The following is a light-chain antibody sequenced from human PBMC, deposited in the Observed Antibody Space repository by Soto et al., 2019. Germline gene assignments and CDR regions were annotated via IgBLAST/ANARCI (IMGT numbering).Light chain of an antibody. CDR1: QTISSG. CDR2: KAS. Sequence: DIQMTQSPSTLSGSVGDRVTITCRASQTISSGLAWYQQKPGKAPKLLIYKASTLKSGVPSRFSGSGSGTNFTLTISSLQPEDFATYYCQQSYSTPRTFGQGTKVDIK. J-gene: IGKJ1*01. V-gene: IGKV1-5*03. CDR3: QQSYSTPRT.